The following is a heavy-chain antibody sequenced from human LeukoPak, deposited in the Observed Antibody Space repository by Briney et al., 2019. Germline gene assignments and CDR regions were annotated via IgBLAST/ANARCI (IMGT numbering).Heavy chain of an antibody. J-gene: IGHJ4*02. Sequence: GGSLRLSCAASGFNFSSYNMNWVRQAPGKGLEWVSSSSSSSSYKYYADSVKGRFTISRDNAKNTLYLQMNSLRAEDTAVYYCARGLYDYVWGSYRPLFDYWGQGTLVTVSS. CDR2: SSSSSSYK. CDR3: ARGLYDYVWGSYRPLFDY. CDR1: GFNFSSYN. V-gene: IGHV3-21*01. D-gene: IGHD3-16*02.